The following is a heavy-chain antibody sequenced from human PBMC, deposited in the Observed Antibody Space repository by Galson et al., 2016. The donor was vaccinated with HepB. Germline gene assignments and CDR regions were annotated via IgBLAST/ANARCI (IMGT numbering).Heavy chain of an antibody. CDR2: MTVKAGDT. Sequence: SVKVSCKADGYTFSGYYLHWVRQAPGQGLEWMAWMTVKAGDTDYAQKFQGRVTVARSTAVSTGYMEVSRLTSDDTAVYYCSRAYFGGACSSRPYHYFGLDLWGQGTTVTVSS. J-gene: IGHJ6*02. CDR1: GYTFSGYY. D-gene: IGHD2-21*02. V-gene: IGHV1-2*02. CDR3: SRAYFGGACSSRPYHYFGLDL.